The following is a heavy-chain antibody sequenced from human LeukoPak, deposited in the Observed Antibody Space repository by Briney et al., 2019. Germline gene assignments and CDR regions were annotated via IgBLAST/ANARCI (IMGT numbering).Heavy chain of an antibody. D-gene: IGHD2-2*01. CDR2: INHSGST. Sequence: SETLSLTCAVYGGSFSGYYWSWIRQPPGKGLEWIGEINHSGSTNYNPSLKSRVTISVDTSKNQFSLKLSSVTAADTAVYYCARTRYCSSTSCYVGQTFTFQHWGQGTLVTVSS. CDR3: ARTRYCSSTSCYVGQTFTFQH. J-gene: IGHJ1*01. CDR1: GGSFSGYY. V-gene: IGHV4-34*01.